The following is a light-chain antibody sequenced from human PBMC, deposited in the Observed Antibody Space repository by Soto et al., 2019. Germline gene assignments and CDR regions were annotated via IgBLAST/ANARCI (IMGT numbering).Light chain of an antibody. J-gene: IGKJ5*01. V-gene: IGKV3-15*01. Sequence: EISMTQFPAILSASPGEGATLSCRAAQAVTTNFAWYQLRRGQPPRLLIYDISTRATGVPARFSGSGSGTEFTLTISGLQSEDFALYFCQQYNNWPFSFGPGTRLEIK. CDR1: QAVTTN. CDR3: QQYNNWPFS. CDR2: DIS.